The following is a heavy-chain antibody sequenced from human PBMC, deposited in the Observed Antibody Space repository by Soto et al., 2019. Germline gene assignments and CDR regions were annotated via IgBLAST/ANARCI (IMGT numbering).Heavy chain of an antibody. Sequence: PGGSLRLSCAASGFTVSSNYMSWVRQAPGKGLEWVSVIYSGGSTYYADSVKGRFTISRDNSKNTLYLQMNSLRAEDTAVYYCASLSGSSFNYYYYGMDVWGQGTTVTVSS. V-gene: IGHV3-66*01. J-gene: IGHJ6*02. CDR1: GFTVSSNY. D-gene: IGHD1-26*01. CDR2: IYSGGST. CDR3: ASLSGSSFNYYYYGMDV.